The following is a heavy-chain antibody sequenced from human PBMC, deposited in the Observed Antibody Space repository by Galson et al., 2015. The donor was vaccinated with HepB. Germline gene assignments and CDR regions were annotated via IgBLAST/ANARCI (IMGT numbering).Heavy chain of an antibody. V-gene: IGHV1-69*13. D-gene: IGHD1-26*01. Sequence: SVKVSCKASGGTFSSYAISWVRQAPGQGLEWMGGIIPIFGTANYAQKFQGRVTITADESTSTAYMELSSLRSEDTAVYYCASLVSYGASGGTTPDYYYYGMDVWGQGTTVTVSS. CDR3: ASLVSYGASGGTTPDYYYYGMDV. J-gene: IGHJ6*02. CDR1: GGTFSSYA. CDR2: IIPIFGTA.